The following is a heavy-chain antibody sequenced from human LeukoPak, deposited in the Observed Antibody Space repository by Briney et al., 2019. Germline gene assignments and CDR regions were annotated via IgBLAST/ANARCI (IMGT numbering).Heavy chain of an antibody. CDR2: IIPILGIA. V-gene: IGHV1-69*04. Sequence: GSSVKVSCKASGGTFSSYAISWVRQAPGQGLEWMGRIIPILGIANYAQKFQGRVTITADKSTSTAYMELSSLRSEDTAVYYCAGEKAMYSSSWIDAFDIWGQGTMVTVSS. J-gene: IGHJ3*02. CDR3: AGEKAMYSSSWIDAFDI. CDR1: GGTFSSYA. D-gene: IGHD6-13*01.